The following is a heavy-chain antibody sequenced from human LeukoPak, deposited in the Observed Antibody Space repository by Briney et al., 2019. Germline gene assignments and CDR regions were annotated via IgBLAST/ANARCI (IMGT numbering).Heavy chain of an antibody. CDR1: GYTXTSYY. D-gene: IGHD2-21*01. Sequence: ASVKVSCKASGYTXTSYYIHWVRQAPGQGLEWMGIISPSGGSTSYTQKFQGRVTMTRDTSTSTVYMDLSSLRSEDTAVYYCAREGDMASVDYWGQGTLVTVSS. CDR2: ISPSGGST. CDR3: AREGDMASVDY. V-gene: IGHV1-46*01. J-gene: IGHJ4*02.